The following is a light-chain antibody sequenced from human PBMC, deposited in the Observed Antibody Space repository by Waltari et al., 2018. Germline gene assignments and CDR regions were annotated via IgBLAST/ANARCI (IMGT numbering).Light chain of an antibody. CDR1: QSLLHSNGYNY. V-gene: IGKV2-28*01. J-gene: IGKJ1*01. Sequence: DIVMTQSPLSLPVTPGEPASISCKSSQSLLHSNGYNYLGWYLQKPGQSPQLLNYLGSNRASGVPDRFSGSGSGTDFTLKISRLEAEDVGVYFCMHSLQTPWTFGQGTRVEIK. CDR2: LGS. CDR3: MHSLQTPWT.